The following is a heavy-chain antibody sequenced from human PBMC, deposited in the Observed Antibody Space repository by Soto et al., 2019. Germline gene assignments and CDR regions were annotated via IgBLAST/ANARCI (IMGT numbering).Heavy chain of an antibody. D-gene: IGHD5-18*01. J-gene: IGHJ6*02. CDR1: GFTVSSNY. V-gene: IGHV3-53*01. CDR3: ARDFPNTSGYSYGQEYYGMDV. Sequence: PGGSLRLSCAASGFTVSSNYMSWVRQAPGKGLELVSVIYSGGSTYYADSVKGRFTISRDNSKNTLYLQMNSLRAEDTAVYYCARDFPNTSGYSYGQEYYGMDVWGQGTTVTVSS. CDR2: IYSGGST.